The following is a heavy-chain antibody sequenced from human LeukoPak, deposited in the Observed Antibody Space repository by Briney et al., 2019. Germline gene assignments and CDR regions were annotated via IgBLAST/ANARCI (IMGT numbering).Heavy chain of an antibody. CDR3: ARDGDDYHDSSGPHDY. CDR2: IYSAGST. Sequence: GGSLINSCAASGFRVSSNFMSWVRQAPGLGPEWVSVIYSAGSTYYADSVKGRFTISRDISKNTVYLQMNSLRDEDTAVYYCARDGDDYHDSSGPHDYWGQGTLVTVSS. D-gene: IGHD3-22*01. V-gene: IGHV3-53*01. CDR1: GFRVSSNF. J-gene: IGHJ4*02.